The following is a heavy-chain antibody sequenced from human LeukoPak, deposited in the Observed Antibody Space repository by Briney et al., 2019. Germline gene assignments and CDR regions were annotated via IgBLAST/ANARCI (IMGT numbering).Heavy chain of an antibody. CDR1: GYTFTSYD. CDR2: INPNSGGT. D-gene: IGHD3-22*01. CDR3: ARDGPDYYDSSGSLDY. J-gene: IGHJ4*02. V-gene: IGHV1-8*03. Sequence: GASVKVSCKASGYTFTSYDINWVRQATGQGLEWMGWINPNSGGTNYAQKFQGRVTITRDTSASTAYMELSSLRSEDMAVYYCARDGPDYYDSSGSLDYWGQGTLVTVSS.